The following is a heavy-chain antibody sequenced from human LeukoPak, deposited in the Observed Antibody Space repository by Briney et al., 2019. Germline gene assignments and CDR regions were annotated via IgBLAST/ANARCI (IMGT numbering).Heavy chain of an antibody. J-gene: IGHJ4*02. CDR3: ARVVIAAAGKFDY. Sequence: ASVKVSCKASGYTFTGYYMHWVRQAPGQGLEWMGWINPNSGGTNYARKFQGRVTMTRDTSISTAYMELSRLRSDDTAVYYCARVVIAAAGKFDYWGQGTLVTVSS. D-gene: IGHD6-13*01. CDR1: GYTFTGYY. V-gene: IGHV1-2*02. CDR2: INPNSGGT.